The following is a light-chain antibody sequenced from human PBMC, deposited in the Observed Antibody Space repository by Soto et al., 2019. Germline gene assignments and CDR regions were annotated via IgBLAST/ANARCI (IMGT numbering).Light chain of an antibody. J-gene: IGKJ3*01. CDR3: QQYGRSPRVLFT. Sequence: EIVLTQSPGTLSLSPGERATLSCRASQSVYSSYLAWYQQKPGQAPRLLIYAASRRATGIPDRFSGSGSGTDFTLTISRLEPEDSAVYYCQQYGRSPRVLFTFGHGTKVDIK. CDR2: AAS. V-gene: IGKV3-20*01. CDR1: QSVYSSY.